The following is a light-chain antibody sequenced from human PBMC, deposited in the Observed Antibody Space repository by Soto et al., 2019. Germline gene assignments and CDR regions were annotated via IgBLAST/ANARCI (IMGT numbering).Light chain of an antibody. CDR1: QSVSSY. CDR2: DAS. V-gene: IGKV3-11*01. J-gene: IGKJ4*01. Sequence: EIVLTQSRATLSLSPGERATLACRASQSVSSYLAWYQQKPGQAPRLLIYDASNRATGIPARFSGSGSGTDFTLTISSLEPEDFVVYYCQQRSNWPLTFGGGTKVEIK. CDR3: QQRSNWPLT.